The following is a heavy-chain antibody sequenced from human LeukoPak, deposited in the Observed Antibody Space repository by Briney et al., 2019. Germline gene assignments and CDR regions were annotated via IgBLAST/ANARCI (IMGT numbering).Heavy chain of an antibody. V-gene: IGHV3-30*18. CDR2: ISYDGSNK. J-gene: IGHJ4*02. D-gene: IGHD5-18*01. CDR3: AKAGEDTAMAY. CDR1: GFTFSSYG. Sequence: GGSLRLSCAASGFTFSSYGMHWVRQAAGKGLEWVAVISYDGSNKYYADSVKGRFTISRDNSKNTLYLQMNSLGAEDTAVYYCAKAGEDTAMAYWGQGTLVTVSS.